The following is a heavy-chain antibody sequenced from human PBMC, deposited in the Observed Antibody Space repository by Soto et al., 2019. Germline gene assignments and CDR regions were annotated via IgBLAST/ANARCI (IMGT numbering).Heavy chain of an antibody. V-gene: IGHV3-23*01. CDR1: GFTFSSYA. CDR3: SPEHIVVVTAIFPLDY. D-gene: IGHD2-21*02. CDR2: ISGSGGST. J-gene: IGHJ4*02. Sequence: GGSLRLSCAASGFTFSSYAMSGVRQAPGKGLEWVSAISGSGGSTYYADSVKGRFTISRDNSKNTLYLQMNSLRAEDTAVYYCSPEHIVVVTAIFPLDYWGQGTLVTVSS.